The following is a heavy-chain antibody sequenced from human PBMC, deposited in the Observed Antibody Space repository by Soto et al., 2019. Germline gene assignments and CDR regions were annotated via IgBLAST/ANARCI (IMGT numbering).Heavy chain of an antibody. Sequence: QVQLVESGGGVVQPGRSRRLSCAASGFTFSSYARHWVRQAPGKGLEWVAVISYDGSNKYYADSVKGRFTISRDNSKNTLYLQMNSLRAEDTALYYCERDAAANSLTWLDPWGQGTLVTVFS. D-gene: IGHD2-2*01. CDR3: ERDAAANSLTWLDP. J-gene: IGHJ5*02. CDR1: GFTFSSYA. CDR2: ISYDGSNK. V-gene: IGHV3-30-3*01.